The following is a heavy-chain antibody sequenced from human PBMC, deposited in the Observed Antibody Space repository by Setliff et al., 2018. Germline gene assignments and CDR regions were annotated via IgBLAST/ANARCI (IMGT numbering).Heavy chain of an antibody. J-gene: IGHJ4*02. CDR2: IRYSGST. Sequence: SETLSLTCTVSGGSVSSSSYYWAWIRQPPGKGLEWIGSIRYSGSTYNNPSLKSRVSISVDTSENQFSLRLSSVTASDTAVYYCASRAHDTSGYYPANYWGQGTLVTVSS. V-gene: IGHV4-39*01. D-gene: IGHD3-22*01. CDR3: ASRAHDTSGYYPANY. CDR1: GGSVSSSSYY.